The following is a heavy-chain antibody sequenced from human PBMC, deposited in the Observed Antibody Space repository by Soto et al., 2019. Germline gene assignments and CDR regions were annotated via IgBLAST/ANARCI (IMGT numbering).Heavy chain of an antibody. V-gene: IGHV3-7*05. CDR3: ATGTTVTTFFYYYYGMDV. CDR2: IKQDGSEK. D-gene: IGHD4-17*01. Sequence: GGSLRLSCAASGFTFSSYWMSWVRQAPGKGLEWVANIKQDGSEKYYVDSVKGRFTISRDNAKNSLYLQMNSLRAEDTAVYYCATGTTVTTFFYYYYGMDVWGQGTTVTVSS. J-gene: IGHJ6*02. CDR1: GFTFSSYW.